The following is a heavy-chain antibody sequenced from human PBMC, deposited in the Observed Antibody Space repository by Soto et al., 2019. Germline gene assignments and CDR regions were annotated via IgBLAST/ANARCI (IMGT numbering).Heavy chain of an antibody. D-gene: IGHD3-9*01. Sequence: GESLKISCKGSGYSFTSYWIGWVRQMPGKGLEWMGIIYPGDSDTRYSPSFQGQVTISADKSISTAYLQWSSLKASDTAMYYCARSGYYDILTGYWGYYYYYMDVWGKGTTVTVSS. CDR3: ARSGYYDILTGYWGYYYYYMDV. CDR1: GYSFTSYW. V-gene: IGHV5-51*01. CDR2: IYPGDSDT. J-gene: IGHJ6*03.